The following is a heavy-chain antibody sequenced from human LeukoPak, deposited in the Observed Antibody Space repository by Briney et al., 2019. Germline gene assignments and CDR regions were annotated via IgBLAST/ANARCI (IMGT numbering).Heavy chain of an antibody. D-gene: IGHD3-9*01. Sequence: GRSLRLSCAASGFIFISYDIHWARQAPGKGLEWVALISYDGSTKYYADSVKGRFTISRDNSKNTLYLQMNSLRAEDTAVYYCALPFTTGFDYWGQGSPVTVSS. CDR3: ALPFTTGFDY. CDR2: ISYDGSTK. J-gene: IGHJ4*02. V-gene: IGHV3-30*03. CDR1: GFIFISYD.